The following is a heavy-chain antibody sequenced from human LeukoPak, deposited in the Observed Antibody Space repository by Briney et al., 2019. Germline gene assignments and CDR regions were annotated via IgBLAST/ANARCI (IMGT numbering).Heavy chain of an antibody. CDR1: GFSFSSYG. J-gene: IGHJ4*02. CDR3: ARILDSAWGELGY. CDR2: IRSDGSNK. V-gene: IGHV3-30*02. Sequence: GGSLRLSCAGSGFSFSSYGMHWVRQAPGKGLEWMAFIRSDGSNKYYADSVKGRFTISRDNSKNTLYLQMNSLRAEDTAVYYCARILDSAWGELGYWGQGTQVTVSS. D-gene: IGHD6-19*01.